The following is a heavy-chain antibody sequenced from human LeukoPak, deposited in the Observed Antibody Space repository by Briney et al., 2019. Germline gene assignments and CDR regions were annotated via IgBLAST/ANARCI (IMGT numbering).Heavy chain of an antibody. Sequence: PSETLSLTCAVSGGSMRNYYWSWIRQLPGKGLEWIGYTYDSGSSSYNPSLRSRVSISIDTSKNQFSLNLSSVTAADTAVYYCARGWASSWYYFDFWGQGTLVTVSS. CDR3: ARGWASSWYYFDF. D-gene: IGHD2-2*01. J-gene: IGHJ4*02. CDR1: GGSMRNYY. V-gene: IGHV4-59*01. CDR2: TYDSGSS.